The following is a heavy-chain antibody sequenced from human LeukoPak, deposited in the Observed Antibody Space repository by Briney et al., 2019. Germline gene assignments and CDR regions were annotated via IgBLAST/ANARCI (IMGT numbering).Heavy chain of an antibody. CDR3: ARSARYCSSTSCSSIDY. Sequence: PGGSLRLSCAASGFTFSSYSMNWLRQAPGKGLDWVSSISSSSSYIYYADSVKGRFTISRDNAKNSLYLQMNSLRADDTAVYYCARSARYCSSTSCSSIDYWGQGTLVTVSS. V-gene: IGHV3-21*01. CDR1: GFTFSSYS. CDR2: ISSSSSYI. D-gene: IGHD2-2*01. J-gene: IGHJ4*02.